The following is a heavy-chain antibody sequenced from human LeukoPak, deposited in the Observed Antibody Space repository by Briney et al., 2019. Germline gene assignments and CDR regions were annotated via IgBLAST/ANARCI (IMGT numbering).Heavy chain of an antibody. J-gene: IGHJ3*02. V-gene: IGHV4-59*01. CDR1: GGSISSYY. Sequence: SETLSLTCAVSGGSISSYYWSWIRQPPGKGLEWIGYIYYSGSTNYNPSLKSRVTISVDTSKNQFSLKLSSVTAADTAVYYCARDESDAFDIWGQGTMVTVSS. CDR2: IYYSGST. CDR3: ARDESDAFDI.